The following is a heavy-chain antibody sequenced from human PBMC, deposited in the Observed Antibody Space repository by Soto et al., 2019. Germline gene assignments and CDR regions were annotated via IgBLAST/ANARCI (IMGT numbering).Heavy chain of an antibody. Sequence: GGSLRLSCAASGFTFSSYWMHWVRQVPGKGLKWAALISYDGSNIFYADSVKGRFTISRDNSKNTLYLQMNSLRAEDTAVYYCAKDRGWPYFDYWGQGTLVTVSS. J-gene: IGHJ4*02. CDR1: GFTFSSYW. V-gene: IGHV3-30*18. D-gene: IGHD3-10*01. CDR2: ISYDGSNI. CDR3: AKDRGWPYFDY.